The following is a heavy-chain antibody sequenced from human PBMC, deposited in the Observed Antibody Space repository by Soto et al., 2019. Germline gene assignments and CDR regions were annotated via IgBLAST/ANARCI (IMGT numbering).Heavy chain of an antibody. CDR3: ARGKSITIFGVVIIKGWYFDY. D-gene: IGHD3-3*01. CDR2: INHSGST. CDR1: GGSFSGYY. J-gene: IGHJ4*02. V-gene: IGHV4-34*01. Sequence: NPSETLSLTCAVYGGSFSGYYWSWICQPPGKGLEWIGEINHSGSTNYNPSLKSRVTISVDTSKNQFSLKLSSVTAADTAVYYCARGKSITIFGVVIIKGWYFDYWGQGTLVTVSS.